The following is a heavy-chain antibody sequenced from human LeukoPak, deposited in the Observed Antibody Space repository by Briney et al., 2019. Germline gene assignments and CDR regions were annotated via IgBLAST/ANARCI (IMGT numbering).Heavy chain of an antibody. J-gene: IGHJ4*02. Sequence: GGSLRLSCAASGFTFSSYSMNWVRQAPGKGLEWVSSISSSSSYIYYADSVKGRFTISRDNAKNSLYLQMNSLRAEDTAVYYCARVPNTAGFYFDYWAREPWSPSPQ. CDR2: ISSSSSYI. V-gene: IGHV3-21*01. D-gene: IGHD5-18*01. CDR3: ARVPNTAGFYFDY. CDR1: GFTFSSYS.